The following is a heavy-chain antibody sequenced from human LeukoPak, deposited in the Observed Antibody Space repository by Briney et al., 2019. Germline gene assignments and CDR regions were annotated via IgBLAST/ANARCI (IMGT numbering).Heavy chain of an antibody. J-gene: IGHJ4*02. V-gene: IGHV1-69*04. D-gene: IGHD3-22*01. CDR2: IIPILGIA. CDR3: ARANPISEYYYDSSGYYYDDY. Sequence: GASVKVSCKASGGTFSSYAISWVRQAPGQGLEWMGRIIPILGIANYAQKFQGRVTITADKSTSTAYTELSSLRSEDTAVYYCARANPISEYYYDSSGYYYDDYWGQGTLVTVSS. CDR1: GGTFSSYA.